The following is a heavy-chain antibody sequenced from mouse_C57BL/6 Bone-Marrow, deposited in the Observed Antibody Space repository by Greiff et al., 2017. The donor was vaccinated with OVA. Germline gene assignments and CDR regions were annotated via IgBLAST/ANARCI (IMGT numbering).Heavy chain of an antibody. J-gene: IGHJ4*01. CDR1: GYTFTGYW. CDR3: ARVGGYYGDYYAKDY. D-gene: IGHD1-1*01. V-gene: IGHV1-9*01. CDR2: ILPGSGST. Sequence: QVQLQQSGAELARPGASVKLSCKATGYTFTGYWIEWVKQRPGHGLEWIGEILPGSGSTNYNEKFKGKATFTADTSSNTAYMQLSSLTTEDSAIYYCARVGGYYGDYYAKDYWGQGTSVTVSS.